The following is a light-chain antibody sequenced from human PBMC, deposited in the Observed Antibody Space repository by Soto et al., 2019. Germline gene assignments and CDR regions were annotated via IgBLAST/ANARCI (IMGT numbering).Light chain of an antibody. V-gene: IGLV2-14*03. CDR2: DVI. Sequence: QSVLTQPAPVSGSPGQSITISCTGTSSDVGGYNYVSWYQHHPGKAPKLLIYDVINRPSGFFNRFSGSKSGNTASLTISGLQAEDEADYYCSSYTSSSTYVFGTGTKVTVL. CDR1: SSDVGGYNY. J-gene: IGLJ1*01. CDR3: SSYTSSSTYV.